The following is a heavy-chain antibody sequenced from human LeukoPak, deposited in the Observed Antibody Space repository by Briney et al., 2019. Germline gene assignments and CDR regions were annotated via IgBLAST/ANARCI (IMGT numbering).Heavy chain of an antibody. V-gene: IGHV3-49*04. CDR3: TRDQRTDYYYYCMYV. J-gene: IGHJ6*03. D-gene: IGHD1/OR15-1a*01. CDR2: IRRKAYGGTT. CDR1: GFTFGDYA. Sequence: GGSLRLSCTTSGFTFGDYAMSWARQAPGKGLEWVGFIRRKAYGGTTEYAASVKGRFTISRDYSKSIAYLQMNSLKTEDTAVYYCTRDQRTDYYYYCMYVWGKGATVTVSS.